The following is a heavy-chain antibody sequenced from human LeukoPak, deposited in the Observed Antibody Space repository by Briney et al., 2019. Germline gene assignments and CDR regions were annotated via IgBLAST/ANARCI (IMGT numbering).Heavy chain of an antibody. CDR2: INHSGST. CDR1: GGSFSGYY. V-gene: IGHV4-34*01. D-gene: IGHD6-19*01. J-gene: IGHJ4*02. Sequence: SETLSLTCAVYGGSFSGYYWSWIRQPPGKGLEWIGEINHSGSTNYNPSLKSRVTISVDTSKNQFSLKLSSVTAADTAVYYCARGVAVAGPYRFDYWGQGTLVTVSS. CDR3: ARGVAVAGPYRFDY.